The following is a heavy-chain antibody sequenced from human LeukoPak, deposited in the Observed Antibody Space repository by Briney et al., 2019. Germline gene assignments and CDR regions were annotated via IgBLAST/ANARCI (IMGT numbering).Heavy chain of an antibody. CDR2: ISESGVGT. J-gene: IGHJ4*02. V-gene: IGHV3-23*01. Sequence: GGSLRLACAASGFTFRSYAMNWVRQAPGKGLEWVSGISESGVGTNYADSVKGRFTTSRDNSKNTLYLQMNSLRAEDTAVYYCAKVKVGATIDYWGQGTLVTVSS. D-gene: IGHD1-26*01. CDR3: AKVKVGATIDY. CDR1: GFTFRSYA.